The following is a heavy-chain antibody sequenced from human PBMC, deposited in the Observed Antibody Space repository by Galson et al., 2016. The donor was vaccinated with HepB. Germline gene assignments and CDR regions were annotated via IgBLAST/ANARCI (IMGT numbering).Heavy chain of an antibody. J-gene: IGHJ6*02. CDR1: GFTVRSNY. D-gene: IGHD1-26*01. V-gene: IGHV3-53*01. Sequence: SLRLSCAASGFTVRSNYMHWVRQAPGKGLEWVSVIHSGGTTYSADSVMGRFSISRDNSKNTMDLQMSGLRAEDTAVYYCARSLGSTTNYGMDVWGQGTTVTVS. CDR2: IHSGGTT. CDR3: ARSLGSTTNYGMDV.